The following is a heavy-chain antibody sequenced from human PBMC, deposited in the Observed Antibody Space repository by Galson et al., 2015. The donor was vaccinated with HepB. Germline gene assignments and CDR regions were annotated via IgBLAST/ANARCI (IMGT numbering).Heavy chain of an antibody. V-gene: IGHV4-39*01. D-gene: IGHD3-10*01. CDR3: ARHVMVRGVTSWFDP. Sequence: ETLSLTCTVSGGSISSSSYYWGWIRQPPGKGLEWIGSIYYSGSTYYNPSLKSRVTISVDTSKNQFSLKLSSVTAADTAVCYCARHVMVRGVTSWFDPWGQGTLVTVSS. J-gene: IGHJ5*02. CDR2: IYYSGST. CDR1: GGSISSSSYY.